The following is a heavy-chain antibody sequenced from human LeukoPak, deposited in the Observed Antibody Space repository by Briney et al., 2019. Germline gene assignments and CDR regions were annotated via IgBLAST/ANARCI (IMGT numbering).Heavy chain of an antibody. J-gene: IGHJ4*02. CDR1: GFPFNSYA. CDR2: IKSKTDGGTT. CDR3: AREQPAAIPKGFDY. V-gene: IGHV3-15*01. D-gene: IGHD2-2*02. Sequence: GGSLRLSCAASGFPFNSYAMSWVRQAPGKGLEWVGRIKSKTDGGTTDYAAPVKGRFTISRDDSKNTLYLQMNSLKTEDTAVYYCAREQPAAIPKGFDYWGQGTLVTVSS.